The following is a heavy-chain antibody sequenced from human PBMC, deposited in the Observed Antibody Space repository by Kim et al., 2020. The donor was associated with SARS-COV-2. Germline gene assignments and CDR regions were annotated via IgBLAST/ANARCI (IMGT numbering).Heavy chain of an antibody. CDR2: ISAYNGNT. Sequence: ASVKVSCKASGYTFTSYGISWVRQAPGQGLEWMGWISAYNGNTNYAQKLQGRVTMTTDTSTSTAYMELRSLRSDDTAVYYCARDPVVPAVNYYYYGMDVWGQGTTVTVSS. V-gene: IGHV1-18*01. CDR1: GYTFTSYG. D-gene: IGHD2-2*01. CDR3: ARDPVVPAVNYYYYGMDV. J-gene: IGHJ6*02.